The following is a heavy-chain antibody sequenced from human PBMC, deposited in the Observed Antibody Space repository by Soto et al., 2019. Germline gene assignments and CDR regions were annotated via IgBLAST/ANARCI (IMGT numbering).Heavy chain of an antibody. CDR1: GGTFSSYA. CDR2: IIPIFGTA. Sequence: QVQLVQSGAEVKKHGSSVKVSCKASGGTFSSYAISWVRQAPGQGLEWMGGIIPIFGTANYAQKFQGRVTITADESTSTAYMELSSLRSEDTAVYYCARAEYNWNYVGGGYFDYWGQGTLVTVSS. CDR3: ARAEYNWNYVGGGYFDY. D-gene: IGHD1-7*01. J-gene: IGHJ4*02. V-gene: IGHV1-69*01.